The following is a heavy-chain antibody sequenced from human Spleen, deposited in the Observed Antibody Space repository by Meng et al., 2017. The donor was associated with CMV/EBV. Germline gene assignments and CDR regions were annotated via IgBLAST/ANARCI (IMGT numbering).Heavy chain of an antibody. J-gene: IGHJ4*02. CDR3: ARAARSTIFGEYYFDY. D-gene: IGHD3-3*01. CDR2: MNPTSGNT. V-gene: IGHV1-8*03. CDR1: GYTFTNYD. Sequence: GYTFTNYDINWVRQATRQGLEWMGWMNPTSGNTGYAQKFQGRVTITRNTSISTAYMELSSLRSEDTAVYYCARAARSTIFGEYYFDYWGQGTLVTVSS.